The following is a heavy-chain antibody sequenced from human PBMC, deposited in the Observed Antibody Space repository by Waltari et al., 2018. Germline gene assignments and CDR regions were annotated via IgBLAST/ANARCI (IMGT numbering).Heavy chain of an antibody. V-gene: IGHV1-18*01. CDR1: GYTFTSYG. J-gene: IGHJ6*02. CDR2: ISAYNGNT. D-gene: IGHD4-17*01. CDR3: ARSSGGHEYGDYGALYYYYYGLEV. Sequence: QVQLVQSGAEVKKPGASVKVSCKASGYTFTSYGISWVRQAPGQGLEWMGWISAYNGNTNHAQKLQGRVTMTTDTSTSTAYMELRSLRSADTAMYYCARSSGGHEYGDYGALYYYYYGLEVWGQGTTVTVSS.